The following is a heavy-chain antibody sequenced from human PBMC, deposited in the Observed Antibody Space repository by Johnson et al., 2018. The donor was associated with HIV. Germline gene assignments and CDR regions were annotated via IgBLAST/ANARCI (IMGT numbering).Heavy chain of an antibody. V-gene: IGHV3-13*01. CDR1: GFTFSSYD. Sequence: VLLVESGGGLVQPGGSLRLSCAASGFTFSSYDMHWVRQATGKGLEWVSAIGTAGDTYYPASVKGRFTISRDNAKNSVYLHMNSLEAEDTAVYYCARAPEVRVVDAFDIWGQGTMVTVSS. CDR2: IGTAGDT. J-gene: IGHJ3*02. CDR3: ARAPEVRVVDAFDI. D-gene: IGHD1-14*01.